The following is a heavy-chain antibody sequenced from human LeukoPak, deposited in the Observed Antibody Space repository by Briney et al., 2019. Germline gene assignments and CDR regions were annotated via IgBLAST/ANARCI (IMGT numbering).Heavy chain of an antibody. CDR2: MWYDGSNE. Sequence: GRSLRLSCAASGFTFSSYGMHWVRQAPGKGLEWVAIMWYDGSNEYYADSVKGRFTISRDNSKNTLYLQMNSLRAEDTAVYYCAKGRGDIVGTIDQWGQGTLVTVSS. D-gene: IGHD5-12*01. CDR1: GFTFSSYG. J-gene: IGHJ4*02. V-gene: IGHV3-33*06. CDR3: AKGRGDIVGTIDQ.